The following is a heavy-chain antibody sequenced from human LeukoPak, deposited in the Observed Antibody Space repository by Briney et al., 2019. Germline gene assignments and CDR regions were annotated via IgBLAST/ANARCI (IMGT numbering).Heavy chain of an antibody. D-gene: IGHD5-18*01. J-gene: IGHJ4*02. V-gene: IGHV1-69*06. CDR3: ARASVDTLNTIDY. Sequence: GSSVTLSCKASVATFSSYAISWVRYPPGQVLEWTRASIPIFGAANYEHKLQGRVTITADKSTRTAYIELSSLRSEHTAVYYCARASVDTLNTIDYWGQGTLVTVSS. CDR2: SIPIFGAA. CDR1: VATFSSYA.